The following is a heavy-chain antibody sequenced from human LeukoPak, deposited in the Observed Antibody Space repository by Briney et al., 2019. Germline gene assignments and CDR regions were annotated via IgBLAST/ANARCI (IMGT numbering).Heavy chain of an antibody. CDR1: GGSISSYY. CDR3: ARHHYDITSATSAFDI. CDR2: IYYSGST. J-gene: IGHJ3*02. V-gene: IGHV4-59*08. Sequence: SETLSLTCTVSGGSISSYYWSWIRQPPGKGLERIGYIYYSGSTNYNPSLKSRVTISVDTSKNQFSLKLSSVTAADTAVYYCARHHYDITSATSAFDIWGQGTMVTVSS. D-gene: IGHD3-9*01.